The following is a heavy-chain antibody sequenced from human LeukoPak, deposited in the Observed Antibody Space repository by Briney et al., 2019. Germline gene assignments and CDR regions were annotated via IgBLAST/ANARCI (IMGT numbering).Heavy chain of an antibody. V-gene: IGHV3-74*01. D-gene: IGHD3-22*01. CDR1: GFTFSSYW. CDR3: ARDQPKITYYYDSSGYPVFDY. J-gene: IGHJ4*02. CDR2: IASDGST. Sequence: GGSLRLSCAASGFTFSSYWMHWVRQAPGKGLVWVSRIASDGSTVYADSVKGRFTISRDNAKNSLYLQMNSLRAEDTAVYYCARDQPKITYYYDSSGYPVFDYWGQGTLVTVSS.